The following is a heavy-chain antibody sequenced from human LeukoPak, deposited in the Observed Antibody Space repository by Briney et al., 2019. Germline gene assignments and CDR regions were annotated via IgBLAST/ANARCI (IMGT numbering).Heavy chain of an antibody. V-gene: IGHV4-34*01. CDR2: INHSGST. D-gene: IGHD1/OR15-1a*01. CDR1: GFTVSSNY. J-gene: IGHJ4*02. Sequence: GSLRLSCAASGFTVSSNYMSWVRQPPGKGLEWIGEINHSGSTSYNPSLKSRVSVSVDTSKNQFSLRVTSLTAADTGVYYCARARGTEAIDYWGQGTPVTVSS. CDR3: ARARGTEAIDY.